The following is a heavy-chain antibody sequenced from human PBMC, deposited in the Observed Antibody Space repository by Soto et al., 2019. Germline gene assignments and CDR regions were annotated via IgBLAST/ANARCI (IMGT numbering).Heavy chain of an antibody. CDR3: ARDDVLCDGGRCYRPPLDV. CDR2: IQSGGPT. V-gene: IGHV3-66*01. J-gene: IGHJ6*03. Sequence: GGPLRLSCAASGFTFSGNSMSWVRRAPGKGLEWVSLIQSGGPTYYADSVKGRFTISRDTSENTLHLQMDSLRAEDTAVYYCARDDVLCDGGRCYRPPLDVWGKGTTVTVSS. D-gene: IGHD2-15*01. CDR1: GFTFSGNS.